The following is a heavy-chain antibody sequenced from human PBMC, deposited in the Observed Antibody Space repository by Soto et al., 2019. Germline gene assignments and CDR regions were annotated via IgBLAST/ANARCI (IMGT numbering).Heavy chain of an antibody. D-gene: IGHD1-26*01. V-gene: IGHV3-23*01. CDR3: TKDLEVGFKAYDV. CDR2: LSVGGGT. Sequence: GGSLRLSCAASGFRIGNYIMTWVRQAPGKGLEWVSSLSVGGGTHYADSVKGRFMISGDYSKNSLRLQVNGLRAEDTAVYYCTKDLEVGFKAYDVWGQGTVVTVSS. CDR1: GFRIGNYI. J-gene: IGHJ3*01.